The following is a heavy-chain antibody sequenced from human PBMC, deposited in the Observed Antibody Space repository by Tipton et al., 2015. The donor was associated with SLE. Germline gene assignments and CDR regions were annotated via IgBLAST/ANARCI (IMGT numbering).Heavy chain of an antibody. J-gene: IGHJ5*02. Sequence: TLSLTCTVSGGSISSDSWNWIRQPPGKGLEWIGYIYYSGSPNYNPSLKSRLTISVDMSKNQISLKLSSVTAADTAVYYCARGVYDFLTGPKRVDPWGQGTLVTVSS. V-gene: IGHV4-59*01. CDR2: IYYSGSP. CDR1: GGSISSDS. CDR3: ARGVYDFLTGPKRVDP. D-gene: IGHD3-9*01.